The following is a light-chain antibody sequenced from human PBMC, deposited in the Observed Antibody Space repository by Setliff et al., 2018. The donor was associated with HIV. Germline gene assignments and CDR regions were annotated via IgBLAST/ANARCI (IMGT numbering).Light chain of an antibody. J-gene: IGLJ1*01. V-gene: IGLV2-14*03. CDR2: AVT. Sequence: QSVLAQPASVSGSPGHSITISCTGTSSDIGEYDYVSWYQQHPGKAPKLTLYAVTYRPSGVSNRFSGSKSGNTASLTISGLQAEDEADYYCSSHRDTHTLEVFGTGTKVTVL. CDR3: SSHRDTHTLEV. CDR1: SSDIGEYDY.